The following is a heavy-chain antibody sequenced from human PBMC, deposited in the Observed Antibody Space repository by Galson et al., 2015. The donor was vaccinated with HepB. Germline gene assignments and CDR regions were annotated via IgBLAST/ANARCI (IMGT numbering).Heavy chain of an antibody. J-gene: IGHJ4*02. Sequence: SLRLSCAASGFTVSSNYMSWVRQAPGKGLEWVSVIYSGGSTYYADSVKGRFTISRHNSKNTLYLQMNSLRAEDTAVYYCARGVKGRTYYYDSSGYYFDYCGQGTLVTVSS. CDR2: IYSGGST. CDR3: ARGVKGRTYYYDSSGYYFDY. V-gene: IGHV3-53*04. D-gene: IGHD3-22*01. CDR1: GFTVSSNY.